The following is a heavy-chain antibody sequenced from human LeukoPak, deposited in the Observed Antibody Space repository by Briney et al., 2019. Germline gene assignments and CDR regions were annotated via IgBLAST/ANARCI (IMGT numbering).Heavy chain of an antibody. V-gene: IGHV3-48*02. CDR3: ARDSGNSFDY. CDR2: ISDSGAGM. Sequence: GGSLRLSCAASGFTFSTYSMNWVRQAPGKGLQWVSYISDSGAGMYYADSVKGRFTISRDNAKNSLYLQMNGLRDGDTAVYYCARDSGNSFDYWGQGTLVTASS. J-gene: IGHJ4*02. CDR1: GFTFSTYS.